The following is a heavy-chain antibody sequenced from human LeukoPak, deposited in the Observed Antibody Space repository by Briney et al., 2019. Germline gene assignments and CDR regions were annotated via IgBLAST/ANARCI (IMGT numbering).Heavy chain of an antibody. CDR1: GRSFSGYY. CDR3: ARSSRRWFDP. J-gene: IGHJ5*02. D-gene: IGHD2-2*01. CDR2: INHSGRT. V-gene: IGHV4-34*01. Sequence: SETLSLTCAVYGRSFSGYYWSWIRQPPGKGLEWIGEINHSGRTNYHPSLKSRVTISVDTSKNQFSLKLSSVTAADTAVYYCARSSRRWFDPWGQGTLVTVSS.